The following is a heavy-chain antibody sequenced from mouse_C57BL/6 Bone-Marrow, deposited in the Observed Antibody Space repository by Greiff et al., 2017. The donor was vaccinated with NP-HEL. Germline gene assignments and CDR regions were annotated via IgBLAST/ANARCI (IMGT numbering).Heavy chain of an antibody. D-gene: IGHD2-1*01. Sequence: DVMLVESGGDLVKPGGSLKLSCAASGFTFSSYGMSWVRQTPDKRLEWVATISSGGSYTYYPDSVKGRFTISRDNAKNTLYLQMSSLKSEDTAMYYCARRGVYYGKAFDYWGRGTTLTVSS. V-gene: IGHV5-6*02. CDR1: GFTFSSYG. CDR3: ARRGVYYGKAFDY. CDR2: ISSGGSYT. J-gene: IGHJ2*01.